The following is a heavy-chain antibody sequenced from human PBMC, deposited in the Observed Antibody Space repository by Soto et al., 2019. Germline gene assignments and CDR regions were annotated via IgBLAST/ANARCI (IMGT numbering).Heavy chain of an antibody. V-gene: IGHV2-5*02. CDR2: IYWDDDK. D-gene: IGHD3-22*01. Sequence: QITLKESGPTVVKPTQTLTLTCTFSGFSLETSGMGMSWIRQPPGKALEWLALIYWDDDKRYSPSLKNRLTINKDTSKNQVVLTLTNVEAVDTATYYCAHSLDRDDNSGHYTYWYFDLWGRGTLVTVSS. CDR1: GFSLETSGMG. J-gene: IGHJ2*01. CDR3: AHSLDRDDNSGHYTYWYFDL.